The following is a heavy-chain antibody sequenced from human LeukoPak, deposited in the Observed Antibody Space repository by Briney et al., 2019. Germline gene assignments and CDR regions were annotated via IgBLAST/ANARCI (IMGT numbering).Heavy chain of an antibody. D-gene: IGHD3-16*01. CDR3: ARDRGGVAPFDY. CDR2: INPNSGGT. Sequence: ASVKVSCKASGYTFTGYYMHWVRQAPGQGLERMGRINPNSGGTNYAQKFQGRVTMTRDTSISTAYMELRSLRSDDTAVYYCARDRGGVAPFDYWGQGTLVTVSS. V-gene: IGHV1-2*06. CDR1: GYTFTGYY. J-gene: IGHJ4*02.